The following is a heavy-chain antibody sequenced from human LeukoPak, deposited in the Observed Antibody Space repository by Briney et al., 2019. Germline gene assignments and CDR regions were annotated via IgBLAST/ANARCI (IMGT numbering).Heavy chain of an antibody. D-gene: IGHD6-19*01. J-gene: IGHJ4*02. CDR1: GFTSSSYS. CDR2: ISSSSSYI. CDR3: ARSGLDAGSCDY. Sequence: PGGSLRLSCAASGFTSSSYSMNWVRQAPGKGLEWVSSISSSSSYIYYADSVKGRFTISRDNAKNSLYLQMNSLRAEDTAVYYCARSGLDAGSCDYWGQGTLVTVSS. V-gene: IGHV3-21*01.